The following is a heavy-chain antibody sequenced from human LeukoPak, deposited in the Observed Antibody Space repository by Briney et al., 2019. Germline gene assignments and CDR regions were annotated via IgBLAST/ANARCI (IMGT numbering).Heavy chain of an antibody. D-gene: IGHD6-6*01. J-gene: IGHJ5*02. V-gene: IGHV4-39*07. CDR3: ARDTSSPRHRWFDP. CDR1: GDSISSSSYY. CDR2: IYYTGST. Sequence: PSETLSLTCTVSGDSISSSSYYWGWIRQPPGKGLEWFGSIYYTGSTYYNPSLKSRVTMSVDTSKNQFSLKLSSVTAADTAVYYCARDTSSPRHRWFDPWGQGALVTVSS.